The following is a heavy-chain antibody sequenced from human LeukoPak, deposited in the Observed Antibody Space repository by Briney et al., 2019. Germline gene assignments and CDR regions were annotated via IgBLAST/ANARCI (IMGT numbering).Heavy chain of an antibody. CDR3: ARRTALEQYFDY. D-gene: IGHD1/OR15-1a*01. V-gene: IGHV3-23*01. CDR2: ITGSGIST. Sequence: GGSLRLSCTPSGFTLSNYAINWVPQAPGEGLERVSTITGSGISTYYADSVKGRFTFSRDNSKNTLYLQMNSMRADDTAVYYCARRTALEQYFDYWGQGTLVTVSS. CDR1: GFTLSNYA. J-gene: IGHJ4*02.